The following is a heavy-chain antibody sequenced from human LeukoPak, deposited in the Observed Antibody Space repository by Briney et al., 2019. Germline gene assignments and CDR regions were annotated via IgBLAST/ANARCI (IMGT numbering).Heavy chain of an antibody. CDR1: GFTFSSYG. CDR3: AREHGYKTFDY. CDR2: IRSDGSNK. Sequence: GGSLRLSCAASGFTFSSYGMHWVRQAPGKGLEWVAFIRSDGSNKYYADSVKGRFTISRDNSKNTLYLQMNSLRAEDTAVYYCAREHGYKTFDYWGQGTLVTVSS. J-gene: IGHJ4*02. D-gene: IGHD5-24*01. V-gene: IGHV3-30*02.